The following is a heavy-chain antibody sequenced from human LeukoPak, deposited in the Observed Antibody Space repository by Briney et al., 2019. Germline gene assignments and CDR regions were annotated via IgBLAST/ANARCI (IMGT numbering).Heavy chain of an antibody. CDR3: ARDTGPVDY. CDR1: GFTFRSYS. V-gene: IGHV3-48*01. CDR2: ISSGSSDI. J-gene: IGHJ4*02. Sequence: GGSLRLSCAASGFTFRSYSMNWVRQAPGKGLEWLSYISSGSSDIHYADSVKGRFTISRDNAKNSLYLQMNSLRAEDTAVYYCARDTGPVDYWGQGTLVTVSS. D-gene: IGHD4-17*01.